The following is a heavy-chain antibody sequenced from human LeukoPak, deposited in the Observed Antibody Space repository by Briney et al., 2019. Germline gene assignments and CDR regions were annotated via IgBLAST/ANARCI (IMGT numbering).Heavy chain of an antibody. V-gene: IGHV1-3*02. CDR2: SSAGNGNT. Sequence: GASVKVSCKASGYTFSSYAMHWVRQAPGQRPEWMGRSSAGNGNTKYSQEFHDRVTMTRDTSISTAYMELSGLTSDDTAVYYCARRLSTWSEGWFDPWGQGTLVTVSS. D-gene: IGHD6-13*01. CDR3: ARRLSTWSEGWFDP. CDR1: GYTFSSYA. J-gene: IGHJ5*02.